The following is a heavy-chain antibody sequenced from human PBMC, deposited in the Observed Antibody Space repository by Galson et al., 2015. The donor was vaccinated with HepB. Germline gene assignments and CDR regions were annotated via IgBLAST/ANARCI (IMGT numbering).Heavy chain of an antibody. Sequence: SLRLSCAASGFTFSGYGLHWVRQAPGKGLEWVSFISYDGNKKSYVDSVKGRFTIFRDNSKNTVYLQMNSLRSEDTAVYYCARDQTAYNFWSGYFWFDPWGQGTLSPSPQ. V-gene: IGHV3-30-3*01. D-gene: IGHD3-3*01. CDR3: ARDQTAYNFWSGYFWFDP. CDR1: GFTFSGYG. CDR2: ISYDGNKK. J-gene: IGHJ5*02.